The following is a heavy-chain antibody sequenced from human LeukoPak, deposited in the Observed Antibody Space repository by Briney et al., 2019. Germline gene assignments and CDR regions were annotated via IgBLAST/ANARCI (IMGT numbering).Heavy chain of an antibody. D-gene: IGHD3-10*01. CDR1: GGSFSGYY. CDR3: ARGGLHYYGSGSYPSRSSWFDP. CDR2: INHSGST. J-gene: IGHJ5*02. V-gene: IGHV4-34*01. Sequence: SETLSLTCAVYGGSFSGYYWSWIRQPPGKGLEWIGAINHSGSTNYNPSLKSRGTISLDTSKNQFSLKLSSVTAADTAVYYCARGGLHYYGSGSYPSRSSWFDPWGQGTLVTVSS.